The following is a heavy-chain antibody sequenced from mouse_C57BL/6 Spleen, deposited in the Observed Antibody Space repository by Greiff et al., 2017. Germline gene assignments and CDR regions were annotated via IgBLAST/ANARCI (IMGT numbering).Heavy chain of an antibody. Sequence: QVQLKQPGAELVRPGSSVKLSCKASGYTFTSYWMHWVKQRPIQGLEWIGNIDPSDSDTHYNQKFKDKATLTVDKSSSTAYMQLSSLTSEDSAVYYCARVYYDYDGSGFAYWGQGTLVTVSA. J-gene: IGHJ3*01. CDR2: IDPSDSDT. CDR1: GYTFTSYW. CDR3: ARVYYDYDGSGFAY. V-gene: IGHV1-52*01. D-gene: IGHD2-4*01.